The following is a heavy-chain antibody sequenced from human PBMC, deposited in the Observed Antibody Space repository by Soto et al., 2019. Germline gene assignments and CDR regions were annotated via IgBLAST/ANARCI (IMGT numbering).Heavy chain of an antibody. Sequence: QLQLQESGPGLVKPSETLSLTCTVSGGSISSSSYYWGWIRQPPGKGLEWIGSIYYSGSTYYNPSLKGRVTISVDTSKTKFPLKVSSVTAADPAVYYCPRMSKRVVVAASFDYWGKEPLVTVSS. CDR1: GGSISSSSYY. J-gene: IGHJ4*02. D-gene: IGHD2-15*01. V-gene: IGHV4-39*01. CDR2: IYYSGST. CDR3: PRMSKRVVVAASFDY.